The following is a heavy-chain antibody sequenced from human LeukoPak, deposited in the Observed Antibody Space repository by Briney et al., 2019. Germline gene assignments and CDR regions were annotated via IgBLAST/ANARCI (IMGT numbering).Heavy chain of an antibody. CDR3: AKDRRITIFGVVRGAFDI. CDR2: ISGSGGST. CDR1: GFTFSSYA. Sequence: GGSLRLSCAASGFTFSSYAMSWVRQAPGKGLEWVSAISGSGGSTYYADSVKGRFTISRDNSKNTLYLQMNSLRAEDTAVYYCAKDRRITIFGVVRGAFDIWGQGTMVTVSS. D-gene: IGHD3-3*01. J-gene: IGHJ3*02. V-gene: IGHV3-23*01.